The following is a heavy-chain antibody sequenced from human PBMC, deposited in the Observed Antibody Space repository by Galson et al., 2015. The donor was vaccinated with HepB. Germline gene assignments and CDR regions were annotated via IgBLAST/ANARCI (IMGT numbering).Heavy chain of an antibody. V-gene: IGHV3-48*03. Sequence: SLRLSCAGSGFTLGDYEMTWVRQAPGKGLEWISYIGRVDDDIHYADSVRGRFTISRNNAKKSLYLQMNSLTAEDTAVYYCARDGDRGWDLDCWGQGTLVTVSS. D-gene: IGHD6-19*01. CDR2: IGRVDDDI. CDR1: GFTLGDYE. CDR3: ARDGDRGWDLDC. J-gene: IGHJ4*02.